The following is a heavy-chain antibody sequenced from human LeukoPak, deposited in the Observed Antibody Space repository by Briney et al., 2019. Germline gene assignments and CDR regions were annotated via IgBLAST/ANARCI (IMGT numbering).Heavy chain of an antibody. CDR2: ISGSGGST. D-gene: IGHD1-7*01. Sequence: GGSLRLSCAASGFTFSSYAMSWVRQAPGKGLEWVSAISGSGGSTYYADSVKGRFTISRDNSKNTLYLQMNSLRAEDTAVYYCAKDCAEYNWNCVIDYWGQGTLVTVSS. J-gene: IGHJ4*02. CDR3: AKDCAEYNWNCVIDY. CDR1: GFTFSSYA. V-gene: IGHV3-23*01.